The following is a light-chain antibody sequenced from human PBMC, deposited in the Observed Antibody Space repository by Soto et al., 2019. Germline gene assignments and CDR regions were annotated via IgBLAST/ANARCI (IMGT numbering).Light chain of an antibody. CDR2: DVS. CDR1: ESVTNY. V-gene: IGKV3-11*01. Sequence: EIVLTQSPATLSLSPGERGTLSCRASESVTNYLAWDQQKPGQAPRLLVYDVSNRATGTPARFSGGGSGTEFTLTISNLEPEDFAVYYCQQRSDWPWTFGQGTKVDIK. J-gene: IGKJ1*01. CDR3: QQRSDWPWT.